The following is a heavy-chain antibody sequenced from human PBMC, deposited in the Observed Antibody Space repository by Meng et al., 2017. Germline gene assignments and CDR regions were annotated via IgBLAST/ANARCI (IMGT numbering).Heavy chain of an antibody. D-gene: IGHD4-11*01. CDR1: GGTFISYA. CDR2: ITPIFGTA. Sequence: QVQLVQSGAEAKKPGSSVKVSCKASGGTFISYAISWVRQAPGQGLEWMGGITPIFGTANYAQKFQGRVTITADESTSTAYMELSSLRSEDTAVYYCARDDYSNYLPFDYWGQGTLVTVSS. V-gene: IGHV1-69*01. J-gene: IGHJ4*02. CDR3: ARDDYSNYLPFDY.